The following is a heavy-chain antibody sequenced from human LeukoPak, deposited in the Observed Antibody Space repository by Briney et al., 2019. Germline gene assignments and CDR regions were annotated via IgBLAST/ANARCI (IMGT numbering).Heavy chain of an antibody. CDR3: ARGRGYYYDSSGYKNWFDS. D-gene: IGHD3-22*01. CDR2: IYNRGST. CDR1: GYSISSGYY. Sequence: SETQSLTCTVSGYSISSGYYWSWIRQPPGKGLEWIGYIYNRGSTNYNPSLKSRVTISVDTSKNQFSLKLSSVTAADTAVYYCARGRGYYYDSSGYKNWFDSWGQGTLVTVSS. J-gene: IGHJ5*01. V-gene: IGHV4-61*01.